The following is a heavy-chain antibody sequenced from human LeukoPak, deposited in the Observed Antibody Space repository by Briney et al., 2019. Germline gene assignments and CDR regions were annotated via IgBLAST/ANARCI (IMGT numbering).Heavy chain of an antibody. CDR1: GFTFSSYA. V-gene: IGHV3-30-3*01. J-gene: IGHJ4*02. Sequence: GGSLRLSCAASGFTFSSYAMHWFRQAPGKGLEWVAAISFDGSNIYYAESVKGRFTISRDSSKNTLYLQMNSLRAEDTAMYYCARALLYCSSTSCSYKNWGQGTLVTVSS. D-gene: IGHD2-2*01. CDR3: ARALLYCSSTSCSYKN. CDR2: ISFDGSNI.